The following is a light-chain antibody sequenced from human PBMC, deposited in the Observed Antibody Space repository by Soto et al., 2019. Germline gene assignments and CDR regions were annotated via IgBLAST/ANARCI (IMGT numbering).Light chain of an antibody. CDR3: QQYNSYWT. CDR2: RAS. CDR1: QNINSW. Sequence: DTQMTQSPSTLSASVGDRVTITCRASQNINSWLAWYQQKPGKAPKLLIYRASTLESGVPSRFSGSGSGTEFTLTISGLQPDDFATYYCQQYNSYWTFGQGTKVEIK. J-gene: IGKJ1*01. V-gene: IGKV1-5*03.